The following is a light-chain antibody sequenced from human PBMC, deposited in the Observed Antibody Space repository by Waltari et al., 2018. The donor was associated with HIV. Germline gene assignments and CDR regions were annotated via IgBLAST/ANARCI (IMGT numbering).Light chain of an antibody. J-gene: IGLJ3*02. CDR1: SGSVSTSYY. V-gene: IGLV8-61*01. CDR3: VLYMGGGIWV. CDR2: STN. Sequence: QTVVTQEPSFSVSPGGTVTLTCGLKSGSVSTSYYPSWYQQTPGQTPPTLIYSTNTSSSGGPDRCLGAIIGNKAALPITGAQEDDESDYYCVLYMGGGIWVFGGGTKVTVL.